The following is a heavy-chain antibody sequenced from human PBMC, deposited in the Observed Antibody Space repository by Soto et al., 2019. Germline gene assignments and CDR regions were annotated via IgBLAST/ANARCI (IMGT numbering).Heavy chain of an antibody. Sequence: QVQLVQSGAEVKKPGTSVKVSCKASGGTFSSYTISWVRQAPGQGLEWMGRIIPILGIANYAQKLQGRVTITADKSTSTDYMELSSLRSEDTAVYYCARGRYCSSTSCYGDYYYGMDVWGQGTTVTVSS. V-gene: IGHV1-69*02. D-gene: IGHD2-2*01. CDR3: ARGRYCSSTSCYGDYYYGMDV. CDR2: IIPILGIA. CDR1: GGTFSSYT. J-gene: IGHJ6*02.